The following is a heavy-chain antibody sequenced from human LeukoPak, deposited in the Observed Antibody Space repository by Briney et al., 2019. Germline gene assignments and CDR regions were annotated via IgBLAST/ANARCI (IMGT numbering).Heavy chain of an antibody. J-gene: IGHJ4*02. CDR3: AKDLWGASYHY. D-gene: IGHD3-16*02. CDR2: ISGSGGST. V-gene: IGHV3-23*01. Sequence: GGPLRLSCAASGFTFSSYAMSWVRQAPGKGLEWVSAISGSGGSTYYADSVKGRFTISRDNSKNTLYLQMNSLRAEDTAVYYCAKDLWGASYHYWGQGTLVTVSS. CDR1: GFTFSSYA.